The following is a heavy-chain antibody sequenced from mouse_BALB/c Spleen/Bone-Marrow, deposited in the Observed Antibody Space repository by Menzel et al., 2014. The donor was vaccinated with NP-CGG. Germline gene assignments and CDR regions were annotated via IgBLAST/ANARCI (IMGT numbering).Heavy chain of an antibody. CDR2: ISSGGSYT. CDR1: GFTFSSYA. Sequence: EVQLQQSGGGLVKPGGSLKLSCAASGFTFSSYAMSWVRQTPEKRLEWVATISSGGSYTYYPDSVKGRFTISRDNAKNTLYLQMSSLRSEDTAMYYCARVITWYFDAWGAGTTVTVSS. V-gene: IGHV5-9-3*01. D-gene: IGHD2-4*01. CDR3: ARVITWYFDA. J-gene: IGHJ1*01.